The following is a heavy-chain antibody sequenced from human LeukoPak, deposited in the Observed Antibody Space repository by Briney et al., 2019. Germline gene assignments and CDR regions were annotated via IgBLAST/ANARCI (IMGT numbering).Heavy chain of an antibody. CDR1: GGSISSGDYY. J-gene: IGHJ4*02. CDR3: AREGAPSFWSGYDDY. V-gene: IGHV4-30-4*08. Sequence: PSQTLSLTCTVSGGSISSGDYYWSWIRQPPGKGLEWIGYIYYSGSTYYNPSLKSRVTTSVDTSKNQFSLKLSSVTAADTAVYYCAREGAPSFWSGYDDYWGQGTLVTVSS. D-gene: IGHD3-3*01. CDR2: IYYSGST.